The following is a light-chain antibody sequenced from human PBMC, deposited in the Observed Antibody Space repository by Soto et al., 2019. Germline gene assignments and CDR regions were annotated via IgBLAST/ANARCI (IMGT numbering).Light chain of an antibody. J-gene: IGKJ3*01. Sequence: DIVMTQSPLSLPVTPGEPASISCRSSQSLLHSNGYNYLDWYLQKPGQSPQLLIYLGSNRASGGPDRFSGSGSGTDFTLKISRVEAEDVGDYYCVHALQSPPTFGPGTKVDIK. CDR3: VHALQSPPT. CDR2: LGS. CDR1: QSLLHSNGYNY. V-gene: IGKV2-28*01.